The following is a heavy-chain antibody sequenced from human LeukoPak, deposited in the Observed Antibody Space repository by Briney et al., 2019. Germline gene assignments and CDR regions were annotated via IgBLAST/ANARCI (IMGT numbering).Heavy chain of an antibody. V-gene: IGHV4-39*01. CDR2: IYYSGST. CDR3: ARRGWSYYYYYMDV. D-gene: IGHD6-19*01. Sequence: SETLSLTCTVSGGSISSSSYYWGWIRQPPGKGLEWIGSIYYSGSTYYNPSLKSRVTISVDTSKNQFSLKLSSVTAADTAVYYCARRGWSYYYYYMDVWGKGTTVTVSS. J-gene: IGHJ6*03. CDR1: GGSISSSSYY.